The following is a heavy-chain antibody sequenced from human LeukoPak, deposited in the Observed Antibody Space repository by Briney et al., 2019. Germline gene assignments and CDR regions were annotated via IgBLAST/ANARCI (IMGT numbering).Heavy chain of an antibody. V-gene: IGHV4-34*01. CDR3: ARLEGRHAFDI. Sequence: SETLSLTCAVYGGSFSGYYWSWIRQPPGKGLEWIGEINHSGSTNYNPSLKSRVTISVDTSKNQFSLKLSSVTAADTAVYYCARLEGRHAFDIWGQGTMVTVSS. CDR2: INHSGST. D-gene: IGHD1-1*01. J-gene: IGHJ3*02. CDR1: GGSFSGYY.